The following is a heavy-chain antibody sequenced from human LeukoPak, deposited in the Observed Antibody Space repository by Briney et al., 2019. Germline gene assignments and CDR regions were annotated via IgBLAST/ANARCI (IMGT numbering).Heavy chain of an antibody. V-gene: IGHV3-33*06. CDR2: IWYDGSNK. J-gene: IGHJ4*02. Sequence: GGSLRLSCAASGFTFSSYGMHWVRQAPGKGLEWVAVIWYDGSNKYYADSVKGRFTISRDNSKNTLYLQMNSLRAEDTAVYYCAKDVPKWGDSYFDYWGQGTLVTVSS. CDR1: GFTFSSYG. D-gene: IGHD2-21*02. CDR3: AKDVPKWGDSYFDY.